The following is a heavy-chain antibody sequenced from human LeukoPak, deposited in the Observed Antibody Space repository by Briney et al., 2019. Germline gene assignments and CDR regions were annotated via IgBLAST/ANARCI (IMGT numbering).Heavy chain of an antibody. D-gene: IGHD6-19*01. V-gene: IGHV1-18*04. CDR3: ARDRLVGPYYYYYGMDV. CDR1: GYTFTGYY. Sequence: ASVKVSCKASGYTFTGYYMHWVRQAPGQGLEWMGWISAYNGNTNYAQKLQGRVTMTTDTSTSTAYMELRSLRSDDTAVYYCARDRLVGPYYYYYGMDVWGQGTTVTVSS. J-gene: IGHJ6*02. CDR2: ISAYNGNT.